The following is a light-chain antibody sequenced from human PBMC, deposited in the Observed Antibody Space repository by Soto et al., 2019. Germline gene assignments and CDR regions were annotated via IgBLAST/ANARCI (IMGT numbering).Light chain of an antibody. Sequence: DIQMTQSPSSLSASVGDRVTITCRASQNIFSYLSWYQQQPGKAPKRLIYAASSLQSGVPSRLSVSGSGTEFTLTISSLQPEDFATYYCLQHNSGPRTFGQGTKVDIK. CDR2: AAS. CDR3: LQHNSGPRT. J-gene: IGKJ1*01. V-gene: IGKV1-17*01. CDR1: QNIFSY.